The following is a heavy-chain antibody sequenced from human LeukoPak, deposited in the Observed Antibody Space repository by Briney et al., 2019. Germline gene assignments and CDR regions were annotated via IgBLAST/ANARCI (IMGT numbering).Heavy chain of an antibody. V-gene: IGHV3-48*03. J-gene: IGHJ4*02. D-gene: IGHD5-18*01. Sequence: GGSLRLSCAASGFTFSSYEMNWVRQAPGKGLEWVSYISSSGSTIYYADSVKGRFTISRDNAKNSLYLQMNSLRAEDTAVYYCARETTSYSYGKRFVYWGQGTLVTVSS. CDR2: ISSSGSTI. CDR1: GFTFSSYE. CDR3: ARETTSYSYGKRFVY.